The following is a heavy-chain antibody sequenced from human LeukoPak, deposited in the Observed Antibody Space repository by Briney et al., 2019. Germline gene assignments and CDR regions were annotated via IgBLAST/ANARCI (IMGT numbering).Heavy chain of an antibody. CDR1: GGSISSYY. V-gene: IGHV3-23*01. CDR3: AKIPKGGYFDS. D-gene: IGHD2-2*01. CDR2: ISPSGDST. Sequence: ETLSLTCTVSGGSISSYYWSWIRQPPGKGLEWVSHISPSGDSTYYADSVKGRFTISRDSSKNTLSLQMNSLRAEDTAVYYCAKIPKGGYFDSWGQGILVTVSS. J-gene: IGHJ4*02.